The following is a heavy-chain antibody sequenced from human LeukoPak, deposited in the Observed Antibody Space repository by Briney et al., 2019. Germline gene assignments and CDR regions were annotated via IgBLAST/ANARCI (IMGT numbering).Heavy chain of an antibody. Sequence: PGGTLRLSCAASGFTFNSYGMTWVRRAPGKGLEWVSGISGSGGSTYYADSVKGRFTMSRDNSKNTLSLEMNSLKAEDTAVYYCAKGEKAARLPSIDYWGQGTLVTVSS. CDR1: GFTFNSYG. CDR2: ISGSGGST. J-gene: IGHJ4*02. CDR3: AKGEKAARLPSIDY. V-gene: IGHV3-23*01. D-gene: IGHD2-21*01.